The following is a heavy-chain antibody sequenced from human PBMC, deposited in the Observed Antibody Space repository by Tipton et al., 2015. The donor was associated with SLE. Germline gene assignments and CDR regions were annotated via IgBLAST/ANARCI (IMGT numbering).Heavy chain of an antibody. CDR3: ARGPTIPYSRSWYGLDY. CDR1: GGSISSHY. CDR2: IYYSGGT. Sequence: TLSLTCTVSGGSISSHYWRWIRQPPGKGLEWFGYIYYSGGTNYNPSLKSGVTISVDPSKNQFSLNLGSVTPADTAVYYCARGPTIPYSRSWYGLDYWGQGTLVTGSS. V-gene: IGHV4-59*11. D-gene: IGHD6-13*01. J-gene: IGHJ4*02.